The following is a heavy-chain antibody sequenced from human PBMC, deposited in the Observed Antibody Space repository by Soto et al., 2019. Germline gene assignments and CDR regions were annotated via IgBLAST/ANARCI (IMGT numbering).Heavy chain of an antibody. CDR3: AKELGRYCSGGGCYYFDY. Sequence: QVQLVESGGGVVQPGRSLRLSCAASGFTFSTYGMHWVRQAPGKGLEWVAVISYDGSNKYCADSVKGRFTISRDNSKNTLFLQMNSLTAEDTAVYYCAKELGRYCSGGGCYYFDYWGQGTLVTVSS. J-gene: IGHJ4*02. CDR1: GFTFSTYG. D-gene: IGHD2-15*01. CDR2: ISYDGSNK. V-gene: IGHV3-30*18.